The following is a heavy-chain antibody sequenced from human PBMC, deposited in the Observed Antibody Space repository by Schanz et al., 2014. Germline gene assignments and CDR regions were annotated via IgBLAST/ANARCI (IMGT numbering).Heavy chain of an antibody. D-gene: IGHD2-15*01. V-gene: IGHV3-23*04. CDR2: ISASGGST. Sequence: VQLVESGGGVVKPGRSLRLSCAASGFTFSSYAMSWVRQAPGKGLEWVSTISASGGSTYYADSVKGRFTISRDNSKNILYLQMNSLRAEDTAVYYCAKARRKSNCSGGRCFHYSYYGMDVWGQGTTVTVSS. CDR1: GFTFSSYA. CDR3: AKARRKSNCSGGRCFHYSYYGMDV. J-gene: IGHJ6*02.